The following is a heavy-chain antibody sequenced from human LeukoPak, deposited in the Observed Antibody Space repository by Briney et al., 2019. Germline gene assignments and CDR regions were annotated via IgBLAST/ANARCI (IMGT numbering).Heavy chain of an antibody. V-gene: IGHV4-59*11. CDR3: ARVSGYSGYDLLY. CDR1: GDSISNHY. Sequence: SETLSLTCTVSGDSISNHYWSWIRQPPGKGLDWIGYIYYSGSTKYNPSLQSRVTISIDTSKNKFSLKLSTVTAADTAVYYCARVSGYSGYDLLYWGQGTLVTVSS. CDR2: IYYSGST. J-gene: IGHJ4*02. D-gene: IGHD5-12*01.